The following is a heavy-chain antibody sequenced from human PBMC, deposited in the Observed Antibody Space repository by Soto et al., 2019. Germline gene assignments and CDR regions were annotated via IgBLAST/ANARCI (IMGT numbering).Heavy chain of an antibody. D-gene: IGHD6-19*01. Sequence: QVQLVQSGAEVKKPGASVKVSCKASGYTFTSYGISWVRQAPGQGLEWVGWSSAYNGNTNYAQKLQGRVTLTTDTSTSTAYMELRSLRSDDTAVDYCARAAGGSGWYAVGFDPWGQGTLVTVSS. J-gene: IGHJ5*02. CDR2: SSAYNGNT. CDR1: GYTFTSYG. V-gene: IGHV1-18*01. CDR3: ARAAGGSGWYAVGFDP.